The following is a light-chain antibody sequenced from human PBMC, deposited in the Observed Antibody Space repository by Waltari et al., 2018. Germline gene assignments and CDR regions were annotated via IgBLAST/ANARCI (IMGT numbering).Light chain of an antibody. CDR1: QSLVHSDGNTY. V-gene: IGKV2-30*02. Sequence: DVVLTQSPPPLAVTLGQPASVSCRSSQSLVHSDGNTYLNWFQHLPGQSPRHLIYKISQRESGAPDRFSGSGSGTDFVLTISRVEAEDIGVYYCLQGTHWPYALGQGTKLEI. J-gene: IGKJ2*01. CDR3: LQGTHWPYA. CDR2: KIS.